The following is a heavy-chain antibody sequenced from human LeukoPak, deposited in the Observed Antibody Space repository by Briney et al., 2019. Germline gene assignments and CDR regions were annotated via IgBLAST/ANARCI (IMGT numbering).Heavy chain of an antibody. Sequence: ASVKVSCKASGGTFSSYAISCVRPAPGQGLEWMGRIIPILGIANYAQKFQGRVTITADKSTSTAYMELSSLRSEDTAVYYCARDPSRGSYYLVTYFDYWGQGTLVTVSS. CDR3: ARDPSRGSYYLVTYFDY. J-gene: IGHJ4*02. D-gene: IGHD1-26*01. CDR1: GGTFSSYA. V-gene: IGHV1-69*04. CDR2: IIPILGIA.